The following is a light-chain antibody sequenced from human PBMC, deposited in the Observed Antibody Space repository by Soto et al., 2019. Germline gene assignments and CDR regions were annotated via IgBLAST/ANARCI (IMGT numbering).Light chain of an antibody. Sequence: QSVLTQPASVSGSPGQSITISCTGTSSDVGAYNYVSWYQHHPGKAPKLMIYDVSNRPSGVSNRFSGSKSGNTASLTISGLQAEDEADYYCSSYTSTSTYVFVTGTKLTVL. J-gene: IGLJ1*01. CDR2: DVS. CDR1: SSDVGAYNY. V-gene: IGLV2-14*03. CDR3: SSYTSTSTYV.